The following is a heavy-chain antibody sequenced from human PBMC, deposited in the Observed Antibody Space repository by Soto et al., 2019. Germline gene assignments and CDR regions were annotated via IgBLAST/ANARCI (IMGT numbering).Heavy chain of an antibody. CDR3: ARGSYDSSGYYYVWVYYFDY. CDR2: INHSGST. J-gene: IGHJ4*02. V-gene: IGHV4-34*01. CDR1: GGSFSGYY. D-gene: IGHD3-22*01. Sequence: PSETLSLTCAVYGGSFSGYYWSWIRQPPGKGLEWIGEINHSGSTNYNPSLKSRVTISVDTSKNQFSLKLSSVTAADTAVYYCARGSYDSSGYYYVWVYYFDYWGRGTLVTVSS.